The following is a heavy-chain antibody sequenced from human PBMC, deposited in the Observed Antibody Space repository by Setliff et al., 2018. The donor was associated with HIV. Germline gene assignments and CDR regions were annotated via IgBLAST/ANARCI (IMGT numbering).Heavy chain of an antibody. V-gene: IGHV4-61*08. CDR1: GGSISSGAYY. CDR3: ARALRDGSTDAFDI. CDR2: VFYSGST. Sequence: PSETLSLTCTVSGGSISSGAYYWSWIRQHPGKGLEWIGYVFYSGSTNYNPSLKSRVTISVDTSKNQFSLRLNSVTAADTALYYCARALRDGSTDAFDIWGQGTMVTVSS. J-gene: IGHJ3*02. D-gene: IGHD5-12*01.